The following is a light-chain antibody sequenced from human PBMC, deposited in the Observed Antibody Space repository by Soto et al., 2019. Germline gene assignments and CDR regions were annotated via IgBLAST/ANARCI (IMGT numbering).Light chain of an antibody. V-gene: IGLV2-23*01. CDR1: SSDVGSYNL. CDR2: EGS. Sequence: QSALTQPASVSGSPGQSITISCTGTSSDVGSYNLVSWYQQHPGKAPKLMIYEGSKRPSGVSNRFSGSKSGNTASLTISGLQAEDEADYFCAAWDNSLSGHWLFGGGTKLTVL. J-gene: IGLJ3*02. CDR3: AAWDNSLSGHWL.